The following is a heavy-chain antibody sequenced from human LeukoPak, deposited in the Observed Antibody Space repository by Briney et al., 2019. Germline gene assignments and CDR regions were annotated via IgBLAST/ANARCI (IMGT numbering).Heavy chain of an antibody. CDR2: IYTSGST. CDR1: GSSISSYY. Sequence: TSQTLSLTCTVSGSSISSYYWSWIRQPAGKGPEWIGRIYTSGSTNYNPSLKSRVTMSVDTSKNQFSLKLSSVTAADTAVYYCARDGRSGSYYYYYMDVWGKGTTVTVSS. D-gene: IGHD3-3*01. CDR3: ARDGRSGSYYYYYMDV. V-gene: IGHV4-4*07. J-gene: IGHJ6*03.